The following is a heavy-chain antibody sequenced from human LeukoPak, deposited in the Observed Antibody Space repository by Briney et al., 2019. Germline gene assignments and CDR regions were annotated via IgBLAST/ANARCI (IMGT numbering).Heavy chain of an antibody. CDR2: INPSGGST. CDR3: ARCDIVVVPADGYYFDY. CDR1: GYTFTSYY. J-gene: IGHJ4*02. Sequence: GASVKVSCKASGYTFTSYYMHWVRQAPGQGLEWMGIINPSGGSTSYAQKFQGRVTMTRDTSTSTVYMELSSLRSEDTAVYYCARCDIVVVPADGYYFDYWGQGTLVTVSS. V-gene: IGHV1-46*01. D-gene: IGHD2-2*01.